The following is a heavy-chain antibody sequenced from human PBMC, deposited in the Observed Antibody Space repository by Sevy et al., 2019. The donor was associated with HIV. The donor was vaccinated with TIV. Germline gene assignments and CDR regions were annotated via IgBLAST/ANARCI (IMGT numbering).Heavy chain of an antibody. V-gene: IGHV3-30*03. Sequence: GGSLRLSCAASGFTFSSYGMHWVRQAPGKGLEWVAVISYDGSNKYYADSVKGRFTISRDNSKNTLYLQMNSLRAEDXXXXXXXXXXXXXXXXXXXYYYGMDVWGQGTTVTVSS. CDR2: ISYDGSNK. CDR3: XXXXXXXXXXXXXYYYGMDV. CDR1: GFTFSSYG. J-gene: IGHJ6*02.